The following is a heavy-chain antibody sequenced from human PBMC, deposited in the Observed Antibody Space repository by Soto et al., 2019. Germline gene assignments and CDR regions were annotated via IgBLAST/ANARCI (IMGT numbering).Heavy chain of an antibody. J-gene: IGHJ5*02. D-gene: IGHD2-15*01. CDR1: GVSISSGGYY. CDR3: ARVLAFCSGGSCYGLSWFDP. V-gene: IGHV4-31*03. CDR2: IYYSGST. Sequence: QVQLQESGPGLVKPSQTLSLTCTVSGVSISSGGYYWSWIRQHPGKGLEWIGYIYYSGSTYYNPSLKSRVTISVDTSKNQFSLKLSSVTAADTAVYYCARVLAFCSGGSCYGLSWFDPWGQGTLVTVSS.